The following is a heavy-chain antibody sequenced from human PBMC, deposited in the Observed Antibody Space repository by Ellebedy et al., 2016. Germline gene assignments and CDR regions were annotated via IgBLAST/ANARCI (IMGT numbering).Heavy chain of an antibody. Sequence: GESLKISCKGSGYSFTSYWIGWVRQMPGKGLEWMGIIYPGDSDTRYSPSFQGQVTISADKSIGTAYLQWSSLKASDSATYYCARLDYGDYTGALQTKEYYYYTMDVWGQGTTVTVSS. V-gene: IGHV5-51*01. CDR3: ARLDYGDYTGALQTKEYYYYTMDV. D-gene: IGHD4-17*01. CDR2: IYPGDSDT. J-gene: IGHJ6*02. CDR1: GYSFTSYW.